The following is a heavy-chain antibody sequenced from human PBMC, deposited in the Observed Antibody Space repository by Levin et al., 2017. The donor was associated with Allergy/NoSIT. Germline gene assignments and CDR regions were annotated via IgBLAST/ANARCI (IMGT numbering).Heavy chain of an antibody. D-gene: IGHD5-12*01. J-gene: IGHJ6*02. CDR3: GREGYRRGYGGYDEVYHFYGMDV. CDR2: ISPYNDKT. Sequence: ASVKVSCKASGYTFLSYGITWVRQAPGQGLEWLGWISPYNDKTNYGQKMQGRVTMTADTSTGTVYMEFRSLTADDTAVYYCGREGYRRGYGGYDEVYHFYGMDVWGQGTTVGVSS. V-gene: IGHV1-18*01. CDR1: GYTFLSYG.